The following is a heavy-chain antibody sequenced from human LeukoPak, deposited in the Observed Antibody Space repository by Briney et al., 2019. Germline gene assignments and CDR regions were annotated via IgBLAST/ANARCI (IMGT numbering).Heavy chain of an antibody. Sequence: SETLSLTCAVSGYSISSGYYWGWIRQPPGKGLEWIGSIYHSGSTYYNPSLKSRVTISVDTSKNQFSLKLSSVTAADTAVYYCARQKVPIFGVVPDAFDIWGQGTMATVSS. CDR3: ARQKVPIFGVVPDAFDI. D-gene: IGHD3-3*01. CDR2: IYHSGST. J-gene: IGHJ3*02. V-gene: IGHV4-38-2*01. CDR1: GYSISSGYY.